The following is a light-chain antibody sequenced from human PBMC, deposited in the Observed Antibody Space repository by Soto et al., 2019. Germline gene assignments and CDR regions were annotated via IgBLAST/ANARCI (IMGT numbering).Light chain of an antibody. Sequence: EIVMTQSPANLSVSPGERATLSCRASQSVSSNFAWYQQKPGQGPSLLIYGASTSATDIPARFSGSGCGSGLSLTLSSLTSEDFDFYYYHQYHPRHPYTFGQGTKVEIK. V-gene: IGKV3-15*01. CDR2: GAS. CDR1: QSVSSN. CDR3: HQYHPRHPYT. J-gene: IGKJ2*01.